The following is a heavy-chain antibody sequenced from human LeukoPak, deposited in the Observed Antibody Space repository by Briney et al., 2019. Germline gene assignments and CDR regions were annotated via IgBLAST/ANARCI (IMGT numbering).Heavy chain of an antibody. V-gene: IGHV3-48*01. CDR2: ISSSSSTI. D-gene: IGHD3-22*01. Sequence: PGGSVRLSCAASGFTFSSYSMNWVRQAPGKGLEWVSYISSSSSTIYYADSVKGRFTISRDNAKNSLYLQMNSLRAEDTAIYYCAKGRYYDSSGYPIDYWGQGTLVTVSS. J-gene: IGHJ4*02. CDR1: GFTFSSYS. CDR3: AKGRYYDSSGYPIDY.